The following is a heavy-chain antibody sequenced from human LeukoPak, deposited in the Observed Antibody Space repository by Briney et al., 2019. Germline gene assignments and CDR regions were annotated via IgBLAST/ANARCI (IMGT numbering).Heavy chain of an antibody. V-gene: IGHV3-21*01. D-gene: IGHD3/OR15-3a*01. CDR2: ISSSSSYI. J-gene: IGHJ4*02. Sequence: GGSPRLSCAASGFTFSSYSMNWVRQAPGKGLEWVSFISSSSSYIYYADSVKGRFTISRDNAKNSLYLQMNSLRAEDTAVYYCARNYVTFGTGSDYWGQGTLVTVSS. CDR1: GFTFSSYS. CDR3: ARNYVTFGTGSDY.